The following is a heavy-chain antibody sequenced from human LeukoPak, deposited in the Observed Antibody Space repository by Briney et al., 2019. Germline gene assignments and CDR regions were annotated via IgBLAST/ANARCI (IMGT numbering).Heavy chain of an antibody. V-gene: IGHV3-48*01. CDR3: VRDRDWAFAY. D-gene: IGHD2-21*01. Sequence: GGSLRLSCAASAITFSSFNMNWVRQAPGRGLEWVSYIGSSYNIYYADSVNGRFTISRDNAKNSLYLQMNSLGAGDTAVYYCVRDRDWAFAYWGQGTLVTVSS. CDR1: AITFSSFN. J-gene: IGHJ4*02. CDR2: IGSSYNI.